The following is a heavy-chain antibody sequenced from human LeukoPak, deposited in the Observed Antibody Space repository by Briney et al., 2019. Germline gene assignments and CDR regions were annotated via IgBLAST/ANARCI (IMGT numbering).Heavy chain of an antibody. J-gene: IGHJ4*02. Sequence: SETLSLTCTVSGYSISSGYYWGWIRQPPGKGLEWIGTIYHYGNTYYNPSFKSRVSISLDTSKNQFSLKLSSVTAADTAVYYCARDRVRAAEIDYWGQGTLVTVSS. CDR2: IYHYGNT. V-gene: IGHV4-38-2*02. CDR1: GYSISSGYY. D-gene: IGHD2-15*01. CDR3: ARDRVRAAEIDY.